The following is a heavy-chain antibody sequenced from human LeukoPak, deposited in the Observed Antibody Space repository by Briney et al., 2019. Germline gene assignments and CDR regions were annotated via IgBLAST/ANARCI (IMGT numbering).Heavy chain of an antibody. V-gene: IGHV3-30-3*01. CDR2: ISYDGSNK. CDR1: GFTFSSYA. D-gene: IGHD3/OR15-3a*01. Sequence: GGSLRLSCAASGFTFSSYAMHWVRQAPGKGLEWVAVISYDGSNKYYADSVKGRFTISRDNSKNTLYLQMNSLRAEDTAVYYCANLYYDFPFWGQGTLVTVSS. J-gene: IGHJ1*01. CDR3: ANLYYDFPF.